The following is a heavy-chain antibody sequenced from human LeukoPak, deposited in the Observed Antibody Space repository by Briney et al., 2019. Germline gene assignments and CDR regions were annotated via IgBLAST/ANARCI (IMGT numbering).Heavy chain of an antibody. J-gene: IGHJ4*02. D-gene: IGHD6-13*01. CDR1: RFTFSNYW. CDR3: ARVPATGTAFDD. Sequence: GGSLRLSCAASRFTFSNYWMHWVRQAPGKGLVWVSRINIDGSSISYADSVKGRFTISRDNAKNTLYLQMNSLRAEDTAAYYCARVPATGTAFDDWGQGTLVTVSS. CDR2: INIDGSSI. V-gene: IGHV3-74*01.